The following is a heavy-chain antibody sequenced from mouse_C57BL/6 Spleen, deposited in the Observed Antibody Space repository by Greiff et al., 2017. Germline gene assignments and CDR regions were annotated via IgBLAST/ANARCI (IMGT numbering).Heavy chain of an antibody. CDR1: GFTFTDYY. CDR3: ARDVRAMDY. CDR2: IRNKANGYTT. Sequence: EVQLVESGGGLVQPGGSLSLSCAASGFTFTDYYMSWVRQPPGKALEWLGFIRNKANGYTTEYSASVKCRFTISRDNSQSILYLQMNALRAEDSATYYCARDVRAMDYWGQGTSVTVSS. V-gene: IGHV7-3*01. J-gene: IGHJ4*01.